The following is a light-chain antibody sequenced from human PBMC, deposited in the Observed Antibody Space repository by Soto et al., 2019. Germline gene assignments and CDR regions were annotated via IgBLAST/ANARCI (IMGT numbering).Light chain of an antibody. Sequence: DIQMTQSPSSLAASVGDRVTITCRASQSISYYVNWFQQRPGKAPKLLISTASSLQSGVPSRFSGSGSGTDFTLTISSLQPEDFATYYCQQGFGPPLTFGGGTTVEI. J-gene: IGKJ4*01. V-gene: IGKV1-39*01. CDR1: QSISYY. CDR2: TAS. CDR3: QQGFGPPLT.